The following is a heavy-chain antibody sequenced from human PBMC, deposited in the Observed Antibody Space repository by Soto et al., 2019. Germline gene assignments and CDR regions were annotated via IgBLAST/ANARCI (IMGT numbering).Heavy chain of an antibody. CDR3: ARRMAYGDYRGAFDI. CDR1: GFTVSSNY. Sequence: EVQLVESGGCLVQPGGSLRLSCAASGFTVSSNYMNWVRQAPRKGLEWVSVIYSDGSAFYADSVKGRFTISRDNSKNTLFLQMNSLSAVDTAVYYCARRMAYGDYRGAFDIWGQGTMVTVSS. J-gene: IGHJ3*02. V-gene: IGHV3-66*04. CDR2: IYSDGSA. D-gene: IGHD4-17*01.